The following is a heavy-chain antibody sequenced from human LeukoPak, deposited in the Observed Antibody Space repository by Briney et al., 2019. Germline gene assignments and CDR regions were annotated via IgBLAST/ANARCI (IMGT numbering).Heavy chain of an antibody. J-gene: IGHJ6*03. V-gene: IGHV3-20*04. Sequence: GGSLRLSCAASGFTFDDYGMSWVRQAPGKGLEWISGINWNGGSTGYADSVKGRFTISRDNAKNSLYLQMNSLRAEDTALYYCARDSKQYSSNDYMDVWGKGTTVTVSS. CDR1: GFTFDDYG. CDR3: ARDSKQYSSNDYMDV. D-gene: IGHD6-13*01. CDR2: INWNGGST.